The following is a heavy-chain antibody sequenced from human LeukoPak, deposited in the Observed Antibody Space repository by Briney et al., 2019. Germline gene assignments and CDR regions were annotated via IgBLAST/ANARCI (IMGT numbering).Heavy chain of an antibody. CDR2: IIPIFGTA. V-gene: IGHV1-69*05. D-gene: IGHD2-2*02. CDR1: RGTFSSYA. Sequence: ASVKVSCTASRGTFSSYAISWVRQAPGQGLEWMGRIIPIFGTANYAQTFQGRVTITTDESTSTAYMELSSLRSDDTAVYYCARDAEIGYCSTGSCYRGANDYWGQGTLVTVSS. CDR3: ARDAEIGYCSTGSCYRGANDY. J-gene: IGHJ4*02.